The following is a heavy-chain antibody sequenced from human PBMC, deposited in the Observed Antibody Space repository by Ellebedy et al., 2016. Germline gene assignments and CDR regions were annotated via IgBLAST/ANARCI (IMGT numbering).Heavy chain of an antibody. CDR2: ISAYNGNT. CDR1: GYTFTSYD. Sequence: ASVKVSCKASGYTFTSYDINWVRQAPGQGLEWMGWISAYNGNTNYAQKLQGRVTMTTDTSTSTAYMELRSLRSEDTAVYYSARGSMVSSGWVDAFDIWGQGTMVTVSS. J-gene: IGHJ3*02. D-gene: IGHD6-19*01. V-gene: IGHV1-18*01. CDR3: ARGSMVSSGWVDAFDI.